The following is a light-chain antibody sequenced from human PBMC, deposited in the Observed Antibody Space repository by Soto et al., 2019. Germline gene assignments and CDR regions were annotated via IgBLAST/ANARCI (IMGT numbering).Light chain of an antibody. J-gene: IGLJ3*02. CDR2: DVT. CDR3: SSYISSSPDVL. Sequence: QSVLTQPASVSGSPGQSITISCTGTSSDVGGYNYVSWYQQHPGKAPKLMIYDVTNRPSGVSSRFSGSKSGNTASLTISGLQADDEADYYCSSYISSSPDVLFGGGTKLTVL. V-gene: IGLV2-14*03. CDR1: SSDVGGYNY.